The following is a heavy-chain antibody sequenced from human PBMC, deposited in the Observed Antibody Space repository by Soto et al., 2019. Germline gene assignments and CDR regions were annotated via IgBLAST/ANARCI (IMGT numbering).Heavy chain of an antibody. CDR1: GFSFDEYA. CDR3: AKGFCSSTRCLTYSYMDV. D-gene: IGHD2-2*01. CDR2: VSWNSGTM. J-gene: IGHJ6*03. V-gene: IGHV3-9*01. Sequence: VQLVESGGGLVQPGRSLRLSCAASGFSFDEYAMHWVRQAPGKGLEWVSGVSWNSGTMGYGDSVRGRFAISRDNAKKSLYLQMNSLTTEDTALYYCAKGFCSSTRCLTYSYMDVWGKGTTVTVSS.